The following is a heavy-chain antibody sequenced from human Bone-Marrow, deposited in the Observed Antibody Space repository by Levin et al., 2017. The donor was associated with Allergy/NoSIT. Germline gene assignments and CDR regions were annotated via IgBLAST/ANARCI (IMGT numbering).Heavy chain of an antibody. CDR2: MSGSGDKT. V-gene: IGHV3-23*01. J-gene: IGHJ4*02. Sequence: ETLSLTCAVSGFTFSSYAMNWVRQAPGKGLEWVSVMSGSGDKTDYADSVNGRFIISRDNSKSTLFLQMNSLRAEDTAVYYCVTSVGGKTAPFDFWGQGTLVTVSS. CDR3: VTSVGGKTAPFDF. CDR1: GFTFSSYA. D-gene: IGHD2-21*02.